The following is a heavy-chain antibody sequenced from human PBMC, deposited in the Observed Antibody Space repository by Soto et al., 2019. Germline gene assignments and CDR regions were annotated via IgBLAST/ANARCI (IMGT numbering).Heavy chain of an antibody. CDR1: GDSISSYY. Sequence: QVQLQESGPRLVKPSETLSLTCTVSGDSISSYYWTWIRQPPGKGLEYIGYIYYSGRTYYNPSLTSRVTISVDTSKNQFSLKLSSVTAADTAVYYCARGHLGITTTGTWYDFDYWGQGTLVTVSS. CDR2: IYYSGRT. D-gene: IGHD2-15*01. V-gene: IGHV4-59*01. CDR3: ARGHLGITTTGTWYDFDY. J-gene: IGHJ4*02.